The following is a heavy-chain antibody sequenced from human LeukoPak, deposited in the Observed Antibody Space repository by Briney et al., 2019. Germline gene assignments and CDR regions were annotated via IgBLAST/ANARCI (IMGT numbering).Heavy chain of an antibody. J-gene: IGHJ5*02. CDR2: IYYSGST. D-gene: IGHD3-9*01. Sequence: SETLSLTCTVSGGSISTANYYWGWVRQPPGKGLEWIGYIYYSGSTNYNPSLKSRVTISVDTSKNQFSLKLSSVTAADTAVYYCARDGGPVLRYFDWLLTSDNWFDPWGQGTLVTVSS. CDR1: GGSISTANYY. CDR3: ARDGGPVLRYFDWLLTSDNWFDP. V-gene: IGHV4-61*01.